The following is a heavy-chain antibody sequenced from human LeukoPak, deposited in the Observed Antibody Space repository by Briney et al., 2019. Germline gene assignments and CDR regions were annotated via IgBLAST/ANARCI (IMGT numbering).Heavy chain of an antibody. V-gene: IGHV1-2*02. Sequence: ASVKVSCKASGYTFTGYYMHWVRQAPGQGLEWMGWINPNSGGTNYAQKFQGRVTMTRDTSISTAYMELSSLRSEDTAVYYCARGSSWFGELFFDYWGQGTLVTVSS. CDR2: INPNSGGT. J-gene: IGHJ4*02. CDR1: GYTFTGYY. CDR3: ARGSSWFGELFFDY. D-gene: IGHD3-10*01.